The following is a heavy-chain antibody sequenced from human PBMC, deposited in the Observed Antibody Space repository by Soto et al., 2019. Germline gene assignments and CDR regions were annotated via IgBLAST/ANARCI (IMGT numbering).Heavy chain of an antibody. CDR2: SGWNSDII. V-gene: IGHV3-9*01. D-gene: IGHD2-21*02. J-gene: IGHJ6*02. CDR1: GFSFDDYA. Sequence: PGGSLRLSCAASGFSFDDYAMHWVRRAPRKGLEWVSGSGWNSDIIGYAESVMGRFTISRDNAKNSLYLQMNSLRAEDTALYYCVNETAASTTDLHALSVCGQRTTVTV. CDR3: VNETAASTTDLHALSV.